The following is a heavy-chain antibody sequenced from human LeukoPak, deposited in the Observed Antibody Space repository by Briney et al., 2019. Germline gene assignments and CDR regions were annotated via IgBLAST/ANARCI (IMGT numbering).Heavy chain of an antibody. D-gene: IGHD2-15*01. Sequence: GGSLRLSCAASGFTFSSFWMHWVRQAPGKGLVWVSRINSDASSTTYADSVKGRFTISRDNAKNTVYLQMNSLRDEDTAVYYCASGYCSGGSCHTTNSPFDYWGQGTLVTVSS. V-gene: IGHV3-74*01. CDR3: ASGYCSGGSCHTTNSPFDY. CDR1: GFTFSSFW. J-gene: IGHJ4*02. CDR2: INSDASST.